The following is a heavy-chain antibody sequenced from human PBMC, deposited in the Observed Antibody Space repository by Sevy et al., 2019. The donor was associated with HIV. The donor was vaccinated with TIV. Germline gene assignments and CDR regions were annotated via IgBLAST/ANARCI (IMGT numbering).Heavy chain of an antibody. Sequence: GGSLRLSCAASGLTFSNYVMSWVRQAPGKGLEWLSVISGNSGTTYAAESVKGRFTISRDNSKNTLYLHMSSLGAEDTAVYYCARNLSPSGAFDIWGQGTRVTVSS. CDR2: ISGNSGTT. CDR1: GLTFSNYV. V-gene: IGHV3-23*01. J-gene: IGHJ3*02. CDR3: ARNLSPSGAFDI. D-gene: IGHD6-25*01.